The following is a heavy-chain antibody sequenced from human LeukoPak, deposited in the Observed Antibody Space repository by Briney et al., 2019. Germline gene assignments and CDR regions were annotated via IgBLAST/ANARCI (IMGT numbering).Heavy chain of an antibody. Sequence: TGGSLRLSCAASGFTFRSYWMRWVRQAPGKGLEWVGRIRSQTAGGTTDFAAPVKGRFSISRDDSKNSLYLQMNSLTSEDTAVYYCAHGSAQYYEYWGQGTLVTVSS. CDR3: AHGSAQYYEY. D-gene: IGHD2-15*01. J-gene: IGHJ1*01. CDR2: IRSQTAGGTT. CDR1: GFTFRSYW. V-gene: IGHV3-15*01.